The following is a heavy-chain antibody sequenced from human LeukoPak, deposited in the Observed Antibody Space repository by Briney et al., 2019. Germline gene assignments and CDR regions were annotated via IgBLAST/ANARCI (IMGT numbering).Heavy chain of an antibody. Sequence: SETLSLTCTVSGGSISNYYWSWIRQPPGKRLEWIGYVSYSGSSSSNPSLESRVTISVDMSKNRFSLRLSSVTASDTAVYYCARLQGRGDNYLDYWSQGTLVTVSS. CDR2: VSYSGSS. CDR3: ARLQGRGDNYLDY. D-gene: IGHD7-27*01. V-gene: IGHV4-59*08. CDR1: GGSISNYY. J-gene: IGHJ4*02.